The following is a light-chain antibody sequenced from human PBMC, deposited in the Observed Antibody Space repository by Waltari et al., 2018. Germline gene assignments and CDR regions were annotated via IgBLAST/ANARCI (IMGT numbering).Light chain of an antibody. J-gene: IGKJ1*01. V-gene: IGKV4-1*01. CDR3: QQYYSTPWT. CDR2: WAS. Sequence: DIVMTQSPDSLAVSLGERATINCKSSQSVLYSSNNKNYLAWYQQKPGQPPKLLIYWASTRESGVPDRFSGSGSGTDFTLTISSLQAEHVAVYYCQQYYSTPWTFGQGT. CDR1: QSVLYSSNNKNY.